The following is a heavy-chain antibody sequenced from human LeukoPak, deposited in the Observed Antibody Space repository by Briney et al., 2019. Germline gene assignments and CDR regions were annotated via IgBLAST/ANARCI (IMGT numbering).Heavy chain of an antibody. CDR1: GDTFSRYG. CDR2: IIPLFGTA. J-gene: IGHJ4*02. Sequence: GVSVKVSCKASGDTFSRYGISWVRQAPGQGLEWMGGIIPLFGTANYAQKFQGRVTITADESTSTVYLELNSLRFEDTAVYYCAREWNYETSGYFFYYWGQGTLVTVSS. V-gene: IGHV1-69*13. CDR3: AREWNYETSGYFFYY. D-gene: IGHD3-22*01.